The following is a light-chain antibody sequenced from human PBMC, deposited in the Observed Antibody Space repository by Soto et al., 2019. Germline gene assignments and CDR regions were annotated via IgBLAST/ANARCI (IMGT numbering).Light chain of an antibody. CDR2: DVS. Sequence: QSALTQPASVSGSPGQSITISCTGTSSDVGGYNYVSWYQQHPGKAPKLVIYDVSNRPSGVSNRFSGSKSGNTASLTISGLQAEAEADYYCNSYTSSSTYVFGTGPKVTVL. CDR3: NSYTSSSTYV. V-gene: IGLV2-14*01. CDR1: SSDVGGYNY. J-gene: IGLJ1*01.